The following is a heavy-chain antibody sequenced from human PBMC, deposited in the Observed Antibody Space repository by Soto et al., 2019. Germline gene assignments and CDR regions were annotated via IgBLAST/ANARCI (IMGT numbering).Heavy chain of an antibody. CDR1: GYTFTRYG. D-gene: IGHD2-8*01. V-gene: IGHV1-18*01. Sequence: ASVKVSCKASGYTFTRYGISWVRQAPGQGLEWMGWISGYNGDTNYAQKYQGRVSMTLDTSTGTAYMNLRSLTSEDTAIYYCAKNGQPPYYYYGLDVWG. J-gene: IGHJ6*02. CDR2: ISGYNGDT. CDR3: AKNGQPPYYYYGLDV.